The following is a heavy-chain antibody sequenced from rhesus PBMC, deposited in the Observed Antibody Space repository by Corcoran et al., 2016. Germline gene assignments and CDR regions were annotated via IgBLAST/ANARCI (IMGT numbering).Heavy chain of an antibody. CDR3: ARDQSPYLACEF. D-gene: IGHD2-39*01. Sequence: QVQLQASGPGLVKHSETLSLTCAVSGGSISLRNWWLWFRQPPGKGLEWIGCISGRSGSNYYNPSLKGRVTISTDTAKNQLSLKLRSVTAADTAVYYGARDQSPYLACEFWGQGLMVTVSS. J-gene: IGHJ3*01. CDR2: ISGRSGSN. V-gene: IGHV4-65*01. CDR1: GGSISLRNW.